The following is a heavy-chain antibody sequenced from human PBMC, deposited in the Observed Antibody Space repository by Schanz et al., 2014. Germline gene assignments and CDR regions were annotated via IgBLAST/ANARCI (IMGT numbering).Heavy chain of an antibody. CDR1: GFTVNTNY. Sequence: EVQLVESGGGLIQPGGSLRLSCAVSGFTVNTNYMSWVRQAPGKGLEWISSMYINSGSTQYADSVKGRFIISRDSSKNTPLLQINSMRAADTAVYFCARDGGRDGYNLAFDVWGQGTLVTVSS. CDR3: ARDGGRDGYNLAFDV. J-gene: IGHJ3*01. V-gene: IGHV3-53*01. CDR2: MYINSGST. D-gene: IGHD5-12*01.